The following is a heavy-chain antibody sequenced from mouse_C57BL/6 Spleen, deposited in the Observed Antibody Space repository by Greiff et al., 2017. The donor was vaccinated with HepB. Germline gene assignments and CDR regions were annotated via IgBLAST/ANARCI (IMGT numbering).Heavy chain of an antibody. V-gene: IGHV1-82*01. J-gene: IGHJ2*01. CDR2: IYPGDGDT. CDR3: ARDGYDYYFDY. Sequence: QVQLQQSGPELVKPGASVKISCKASGYAFSSSWMNWVKQRPGKGLEWIGRIYPGDGDTNYNGKFKGKATLTADKTSSTAYMQLSSLTSEDSAVYFCARDGYDYYFDYWGQGTTLTVSS. CDR1: GYAFSSSW. D-gene: IGHD2-2*01.